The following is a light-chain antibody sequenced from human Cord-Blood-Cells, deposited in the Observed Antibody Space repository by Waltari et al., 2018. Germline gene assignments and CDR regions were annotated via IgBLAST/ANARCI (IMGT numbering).Light chain of an antibody. J-gene: IGLJ1*01. CDR3: SSYTSSSTV. CDR2: DVS. CDR1: SSDAGGYNY. V-gene: IGLV2-14*01. Sequence: QSALTQPASVSGSPGQSITISCTGTSSDAGGYNYVSWYQQHPGKAPKLMIYDVSKRPSGVSNRFSGSKSGNTASLTISGLQAEDEADYYCSSYTSSSTVFGTGTKVTVL.